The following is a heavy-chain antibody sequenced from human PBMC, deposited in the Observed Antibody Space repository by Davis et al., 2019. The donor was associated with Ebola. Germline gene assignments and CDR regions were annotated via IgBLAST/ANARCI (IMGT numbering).Heavy chain of an antibody. CDR1: GGSISSSSYY. J-gene: IGHJ6*02. Sequence: MPSETLSLTCTVSGGSISSSSYYWGWIRQPPGKGLEWIGSIYYSGNTHYNPSLKSRVTTSVDMSKNQFSLKLSSVTAADTAVYYCARGPPLYRRMDVWGQGTTVTVSS. V-gene: IGHV4-39*01. D-gene: IGHD3-16*01. CDR3: ARGPPLYRRMDV. CDR2: IYYSGNT.